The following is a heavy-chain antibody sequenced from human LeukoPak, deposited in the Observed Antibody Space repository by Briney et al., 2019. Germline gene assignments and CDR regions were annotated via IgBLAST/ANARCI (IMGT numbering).Heavy chain of an antibody. CDR2: ISYDGSNK. D-gene: IGHD5-18*01. J-gene: IGHJ4*02. CDR3: AREVGYSYGVFDY. Sequence: GGSLRLSCAASGFTFSSYAMHWVRQAPGKGLEWVAVISYDGSNKYYADSVKGRFTISRDNSKNTLYLQMNSLRAEDTAVYYCAREVGYSYGVFDYWGQGTLVTVSS. V-gene: IGHV3-30*04. CDR1: GFTFSSYA.